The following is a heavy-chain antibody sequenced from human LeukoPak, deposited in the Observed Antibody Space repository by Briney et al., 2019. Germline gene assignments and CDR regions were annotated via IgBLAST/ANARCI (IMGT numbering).Heavy chain of an antibody. D-gene: IGHD5-12*01. J-gene: IGHJ4*02. CDR2: ISSSGSTI. CDR1: GFTFSSYE. V-gene: IGHV3-48*03. Sequence: GGSLRLSCAASGFTFSSYEMNWVRQAPGKGLEWVSYISSSGSTIYYADSVKGRFTISRDNAKSSLYLQMNSLRAEDTAVYYCASGGYSGYDLDYWGQGTLVTVSS. CDR3: ASGGYSGYDLDY.